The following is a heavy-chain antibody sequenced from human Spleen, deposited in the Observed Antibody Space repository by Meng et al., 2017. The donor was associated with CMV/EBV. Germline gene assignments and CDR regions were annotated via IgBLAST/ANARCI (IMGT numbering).Heavy chain of an antibody. J-gene: IGHJ4*02. CDR2: ISGDSNTI. D-gene: IGHD3-22*01. CDR1: FTLSDYY. Sequence: FTLSDYYMGWIRQAPGKGLEWVSYISGDSNTIYESDSVKGRFSISRDNTKKSLFLQMNSLRDEDTAVYYCVREPYDGSGYYVPGFNYWGQGTLVTVSS. V-gene: IGHV3-11*04. CDR3: VREPYDGSGYYVPGFNY.